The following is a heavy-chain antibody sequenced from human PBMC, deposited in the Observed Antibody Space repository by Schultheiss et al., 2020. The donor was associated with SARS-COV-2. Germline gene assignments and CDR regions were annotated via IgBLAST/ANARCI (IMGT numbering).Heavy chain of an antibody. CDR3: AKHYDILTGYYYYGMDV. CDR2: IWYDGSNK. Sequence: GESLKISCAASGFTFSSYAMSWVRQAPGKGLEWVAVIWYDGSNKYYADSVKGRFTISRDNSKNTLYLQMNSLRAEDTAVYYCAKHYDILTGYYYYGMDVWGQGTTVTVSS. V-gene: IGHV3-33*08. D-gene: IGHD3-9*01. CDR1: GFTFSSYA. J-gene: IGHJ6*02.